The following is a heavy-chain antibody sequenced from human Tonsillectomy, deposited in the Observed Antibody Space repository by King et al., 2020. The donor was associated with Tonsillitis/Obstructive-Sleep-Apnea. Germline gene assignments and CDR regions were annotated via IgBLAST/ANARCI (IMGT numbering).Heavy chain of an antibody. Sequence: EVQLVESGGGLVQPGGSLRLSCAASGFTFSSNAMSWVRQAPGKGLEWVSAISGSGGSTYYADSVKGRFTISRDNSKNTLYLQMNSLRAEDTAVYYCAKDKSEGYSSSWKQGRYGMDVWGQGTTVTVSS. CDR3: AKDKSEGYSSSWKQGRYGMDV. CDR1: GFTFSSNA. V-gene: IGHV3-23*04. J-gene: IGHJ6*02. D-gene: IGHD6-13*01. CDR2: ISGSGGST.